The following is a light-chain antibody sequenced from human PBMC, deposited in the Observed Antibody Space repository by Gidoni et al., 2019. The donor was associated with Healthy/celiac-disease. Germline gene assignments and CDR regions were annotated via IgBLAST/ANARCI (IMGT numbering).Light chain of an antibody. J-gene: IGKJ1*01. CDR3: QQYYSTPRT. CDR2: WAS. V-gene: IGKV4-1*01. Sequence: DIVMTQSPDSLAVSLGERATINCKSSQSFLYSSNNKNYLAWYQQKPGQPPKLLIYWASTRESGVPDRFSGSGSGTDFTLTISSLQAEDVAVYYFQQYYSTPRTFGQGTKVEIK. CDR1: QSFLYSSNNKNY.